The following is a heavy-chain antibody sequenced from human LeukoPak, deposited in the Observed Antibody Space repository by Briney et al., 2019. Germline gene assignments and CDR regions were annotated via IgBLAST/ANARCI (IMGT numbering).Heavy chain of an antibody. CDR1: GFTFSNYW. CDR2: INTDGSST. J-gene: IGHJ4*02. Sequence: GGSLRLSCAASGFTFSNYWMLWVRQAPGKGLVWVSRINTDGSSTTYADSVKGRFTNSRDNAKNTLYLQMNSLSAEDTAVYYCARGYSSSYRIDYWGQGTLVTVSS. D-gene: IGHD6-6*01. V-gene: IGHV3-74*01. CDR3: ARGYSSSYRIDY.